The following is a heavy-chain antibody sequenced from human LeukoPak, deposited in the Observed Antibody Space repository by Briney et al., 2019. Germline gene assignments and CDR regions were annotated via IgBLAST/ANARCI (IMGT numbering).Heavy chain of an antibody. CDR1: GFIFSSYA. CDR2: ISGSGGST. Sequence: PGGSLRLSCAASGFIFSSYAMSWVRQAPGKGLEWVSAISGSGGSTYYADSVKGRFTISRDNSKNTLYLQMNSLRAEDTAVYYCARILEWLLSSRTDYWGQGTLVTVSS. D-gene: IGHD3-3*01. CDR3: ARILEWLLSSRTDY. J-gene: IGHJ4*02. V-gene: IGHV3-23*01.